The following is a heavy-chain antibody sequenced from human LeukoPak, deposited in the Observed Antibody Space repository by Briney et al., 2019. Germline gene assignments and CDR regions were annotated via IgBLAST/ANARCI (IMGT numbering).Heavy chain of an antibody. J-gene: IGHJ4*02. CDR1: GGSFSGYY. Sequence: SETLSLTCAVYGGSFSGYYWSWIRQPPGKGLEWIGEINHSGSTNYNPSLKSRVTISVDTSKNQFSLKLSSVTAADTAVYYCARGITVTGTGGFDYWGQGTLVTVSS. CDR2: INHSGST. V-gene: IGHV4-34*01. CDR3: ARGITVTGTGGFDY. D-gene: IGHD6-19*01.